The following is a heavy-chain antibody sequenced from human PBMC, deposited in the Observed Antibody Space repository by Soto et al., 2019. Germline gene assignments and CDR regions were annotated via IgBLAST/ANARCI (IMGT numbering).Heavy chain of an antibody. CDR2: IIPIFGTA. CDR3: GGYCSSTSCSGGMDV. V-gene: IGHV1-69*06. D-gene: IGHD2-2*01. J-gene: IGHJ6*02. Sequence: SVKVSCKASGGTFSSYAISWVRQAPGQGLEWMGGIIPIFGTANYAQKFQGRVTITADKSTSTAYMELSSLRSEDTAVYYCGGYCSSTSCSGGMDVWGQGTTVTV. CDR1: GGTFSSYA.